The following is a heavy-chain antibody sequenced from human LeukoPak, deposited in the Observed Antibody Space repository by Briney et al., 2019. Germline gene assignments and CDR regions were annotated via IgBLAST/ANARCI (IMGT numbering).Heavy chain of an antibody. CDR2: IKQDGSEK. V-gene: IGHV3-7*01. CDR3: ARDGSYYYYYMDV. CDR1: GFTFSSYW. Sequence: GGSLRLSCAASGFTFSSYWMSWVRQAPGKGLEWLANIKQDGSEKYYVDSVKGRFTISRDNAKNSLYLQMNSLRAEDTAVYYCARDGSYYYYYMDVWGKGTTVTISS. J-gene: IGHJ6*03.